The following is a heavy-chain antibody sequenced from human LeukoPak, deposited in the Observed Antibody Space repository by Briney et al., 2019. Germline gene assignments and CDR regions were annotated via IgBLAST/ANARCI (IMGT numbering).Heavy chain of an antibody. CDR1: GGSISGYY. CDR2: IYSSGST. CDR3: ARDTKFSP. J-gene: IGHJ5*02. V-gene: IGHV4-4*07. Sequence: SETLSLTCTVSGGSISGYYWSWIRQPAWKGLEWIGRIYSSGSTNYNPSLKSRVTMSIDTSKNQFSLKLSSVTAADTAFYYCARDTKFSPWGQGTLVTVSS. D-gene: IGHD3-3*01.